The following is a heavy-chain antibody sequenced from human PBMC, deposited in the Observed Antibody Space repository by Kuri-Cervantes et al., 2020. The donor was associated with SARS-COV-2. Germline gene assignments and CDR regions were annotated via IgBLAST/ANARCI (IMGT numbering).Heavy chain of an antibody. CDR2: IYTSGST. CDR1: GVAIDSNSYY. V-gene: IGHV4-61*05. CDR3: ARVLPEITIFGVVRTRAYYFDY. D-gene: IGHD3-3*01. Sequence: SETLSLTCIVSGVAIDSNSYYWVWIRQPPGKGLEWIGYIYTSGSTNYNPSLKSRVTISVDTSKNQFSLKLSSVTAADTAVYYCARVLPEITIFGVVRTRAYYFDYWGQGTLVTVSS. J-gene: IGHJ4*02.